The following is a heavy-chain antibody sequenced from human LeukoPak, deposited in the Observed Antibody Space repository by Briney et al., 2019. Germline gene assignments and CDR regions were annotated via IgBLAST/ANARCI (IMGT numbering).Heavy chain of an antibody. CDR1: GFTFSSYE. D-gene: IGHD3-10*01. CDR3: AREYKWFGGYYFDY. J-gene: IGHJ4*02. CDR2: ISSSGSTI. Sequence: PGGSLRLSCAASGFTFSSYEMNWVRQAPGKGLEWVSYISSSGSTIYYADSVKGRFTISRDNAKNSLYLQMNSLRAEDTAVYYCAREYKWFGGYYFDYWGQGTLVTVSS. V-gene: IGHV3-48*03.